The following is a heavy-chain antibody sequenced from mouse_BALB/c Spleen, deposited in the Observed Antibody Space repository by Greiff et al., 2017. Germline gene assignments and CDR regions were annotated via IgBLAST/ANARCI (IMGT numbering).Heavy chain of an antibody. J-gene: IGHJ3*01. CDR3: ASAEGTARATFWFAY. Sequence: QLDESGAGLVKPSPSLSLTCSVTGYSITSGYYWKWNRQLTGNKLEWRGFIRYDGSNNYNPSLKNRITITRDTSVNQFFLKLNSVTTEDTATYYCASAEGTARATFWFAYWGQGTLVTVSA. CDR2: IRYDGSN. CDR1: GYSITSGYY. D-gene: IGHD3-2*01. V-gene: IGHV3-6*02.